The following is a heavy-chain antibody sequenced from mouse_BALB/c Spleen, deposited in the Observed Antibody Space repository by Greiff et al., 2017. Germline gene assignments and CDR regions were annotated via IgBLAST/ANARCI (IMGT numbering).Heavy chain of an antibody. Sequence: VQLQQSGAELVKPGASVKLSCTASGFNIKDTYMHWVKQRPEQGLEWIGRIDPANGNTKYDPKFQGKATITADTSSNTAYLQLSSLTSEDTAVYYCAREDYYGSSYEYYYAMDYWGQGTSVTVSS. CDR1: GFNIKDTY. CDR2: IDPANGNT. V-gene: IGHV14-3*02. CDR3: AREDYYGSSYEYYYAMDY. D-gene: IGHD1-1*01. J-gene: IGHJ4*01.